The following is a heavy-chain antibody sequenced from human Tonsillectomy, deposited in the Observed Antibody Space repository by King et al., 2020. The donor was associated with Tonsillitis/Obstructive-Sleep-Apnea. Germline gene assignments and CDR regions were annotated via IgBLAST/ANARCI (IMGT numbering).Heavy chain of an antibody. CDR1: GGSFSGYY. CDR3: ARVQDIVLVPATVRFMDV. Sequence: VQLQQWGAGLLKPSETLSLTCAVYGGSFSGYYWSWIRQPPGKGLEWIGEINHSGSTNYIPSLKNQVTISVDTSKNQFSLKLSSVTAADTDVYYCARVQDIVLVPATVRFMDVWGKGTTVPVSS. CDR2: INHSGST. V-gene: IGHV4-34*01. J-gene: IGHJ6*03. D-gene: IGHD2-2*01.